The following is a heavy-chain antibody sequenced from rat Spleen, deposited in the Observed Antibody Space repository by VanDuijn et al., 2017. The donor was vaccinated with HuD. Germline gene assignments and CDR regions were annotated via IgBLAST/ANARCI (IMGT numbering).Heavy chain of an antibody. CDR3: ARRAYYDGTLVYSGLDY. CDR1: GFTFNNYG. Sequence: EVQLVESGGGLVQPGRSLKLSCAASGFTFNNYGMAWVRQTPTKGLEWVASISTGGDNTYYLDSVKGRFTISRYNAKNTQYLQMDSLRSEDTATYYCARRAYYDGTLVYSGLDYWGPLVMFTVS. CDR2: ISTGGDNT. V-gene: IGHV5S14*01. D-gene: IGHD1-12*02. J-gene: IGHJ2*01.